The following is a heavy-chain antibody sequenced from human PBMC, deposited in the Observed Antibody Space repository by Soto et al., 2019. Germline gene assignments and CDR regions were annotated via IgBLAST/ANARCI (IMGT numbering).Heavy chain of an antibody. CDR2: ISYDGSNK. CDR1: GFTFSSYA. J-gene: IGHJ4*02. CDR3: ARDPVRTEDYGQPFDY. V-gene: IGHV3-30-3*01. Sequence: GGSLRLSCAASGFTFSSYAMHWVRQAPGKGLEWVAVISYDGSNKYYADSVKGRFTISRDNSKNTLYLQMNSLRAEDTAVYYCARDPVRTEDYGQPFDYWGQGTLVTV. D-gene: IGHD4-17*01.